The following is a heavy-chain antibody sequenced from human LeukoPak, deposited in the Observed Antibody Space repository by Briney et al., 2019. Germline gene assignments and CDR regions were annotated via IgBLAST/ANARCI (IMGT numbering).Heavy chain of an antibody. D-gene: IGHD1-14*01. CDR1: GGSFSGHY. Sequence: SETLSLTCAVYGGSFSGHYRSWIRQPPGKGLEWIGEINHSGSTNYNPSLKSRVTISVDTSKNQFSLRLSSVTAADTAVYYCAREGRENHFDYWGQGTLVTVSS. V-gene: IGHV4-34*01. CDR3: AREGRENHFDY. J-gene: IGHJ4*02. CDR2: INHSGST.